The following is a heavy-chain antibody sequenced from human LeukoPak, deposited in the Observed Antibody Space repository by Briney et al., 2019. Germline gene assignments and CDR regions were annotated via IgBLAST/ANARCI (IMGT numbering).Heavy chain of an antibody. D-gene: IGHD2-21*01. V-gene: IGHV3-48*04. CDR2: ISGSSSSS. CDR1: GFIFSSYS. Sequence: SGGSLRLSCAASGFIFSSYSMNWVRQAPGKGLEWISYISGSSSSSYYADSVKGRFTISRDNAKNSLYLQMNSLRAEDTAIYYCARSDWSDGWGQGALVTVSS. J-gene: IGHJ4*02. CDR3: ARSDWSDG.